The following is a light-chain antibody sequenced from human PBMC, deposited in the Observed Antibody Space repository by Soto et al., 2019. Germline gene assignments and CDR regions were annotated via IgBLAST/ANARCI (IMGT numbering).Light chain of an antibody. V-gene: IGKV1-27*01. CDR3: QKYNSAPPLFT. Sequence: DIQMTQSPSSLSASVGDRVTITCRASQGISNYLAWYQQNPGKVPKLLIYAASTLQSGVPSRFSGSGSGTDFTLSISSLLPENVATYYCQKYNSAPPLFTFGPGTKVDIK. CDR2: AAS. J-gene: IGKJ3*01. CDR1: QGISNY.